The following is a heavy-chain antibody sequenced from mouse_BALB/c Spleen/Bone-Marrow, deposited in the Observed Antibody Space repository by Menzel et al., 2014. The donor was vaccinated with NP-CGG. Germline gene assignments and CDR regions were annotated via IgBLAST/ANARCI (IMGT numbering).Heavy chain of an antibody. CDR2: INPTNGST. V-gene: IGHV1S81*02. CDR3: ASGPWYFDV. J-gene: IGHJ1*01. CDR1: GYTFTSYW. Sequence: VKLMESGAELVRPGVSVKLSCKASGYTFTSYWMHWIKQRPEQGLERIGEINPTNGSTNYNEEFKTKATLTVDKSSSTAYTQLSSLTSEDSAVYYCASGPWYFDVWGAGTTVTVSS. D-gene: IGHD3-1*01.